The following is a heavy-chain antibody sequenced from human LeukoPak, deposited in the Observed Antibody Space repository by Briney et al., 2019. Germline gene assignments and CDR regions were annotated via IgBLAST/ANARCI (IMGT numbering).Heavy chain of an antibody. D-gene: IGHD3-10*01. CDR2: VYTSGST. CDR3: ARASGIEDY. CDR1: GVSITSGGYY. Sequence: SETLSLTCTVSGVSITSGGYYWMWLRQPAGKGLEWIGHVYTSGSTKYNPSLKTPVSIDTSKNHFSLKVDSVTAADTAVYYCARASGIEDYWGQRTLVFVSS. V-gene: IGHV4-61*09. J-gene: IGHJ4*02.